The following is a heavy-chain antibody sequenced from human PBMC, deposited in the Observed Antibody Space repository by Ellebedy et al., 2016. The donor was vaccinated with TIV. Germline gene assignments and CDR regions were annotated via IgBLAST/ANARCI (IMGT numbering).Heavy chain of an antibody. D-gene: IGHD3-3*02. CDR3: DAFTVNFDF. CDR1: GFTFATYA. J-gene: IGHJ4*02. V-gene: IGHV3-23*01. CDR2: ISGSGDNT. Sequence: GGSLRLXXAASGFTFATYAMSWVRQAPGKGLEWVSAISGSGDNTYYADSVKGRFTISRDNSKNTLYLQLNSLRAEDTAIYYCDAFTVNFDFWGQGTLVTVSP.